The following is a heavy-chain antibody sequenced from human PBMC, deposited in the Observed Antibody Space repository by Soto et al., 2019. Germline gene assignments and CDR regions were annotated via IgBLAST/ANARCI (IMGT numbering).Heavy chain of an antibody. Sequence: ASVKVSCKASGYTFTSYAMHWVRQAPGQRLEWMGWINAGNGNTKYSQKFQGRVTITRDTSASTAYMELSSLRSEDTAVYYCAAAGGVLRFLGPAYDYWGQGTLVTVSS. CDR1: GYTFTSYA. J-gene: IGHJ4*02. V-gene: IGHV1-3*01. CDR3: AAAGGVLRFLGPAYDY. CDR2: INAGNGNT. D-gene: IGHD3-3*01.